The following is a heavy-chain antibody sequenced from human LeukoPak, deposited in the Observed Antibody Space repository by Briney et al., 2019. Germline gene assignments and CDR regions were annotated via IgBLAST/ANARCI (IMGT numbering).Heavy chain of an antibody. D-gene: IGHD1-7*01. Sequence: GASVKVSFKAFGYTFTSYGISWVRQAPGQGLEWMGWISAYNGNTNYAQKLQGRVTMTTDTSTSTAYMELRSLRSDDTAVYYCASARGSYNWNYHWFDPWGQGTLVTVSS. CDR3: ASARGSYNWNYHWFDP. V-gene: IGHV1-18*01. CDR1: GYTFTSYG. CDR2: ISAYNGNT. J-gene: IGHJ5*02.